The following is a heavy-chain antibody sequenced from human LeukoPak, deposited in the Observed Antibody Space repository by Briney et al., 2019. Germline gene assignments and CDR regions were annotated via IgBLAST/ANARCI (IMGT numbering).Heavy chain of an antibody. V-gene: IGHV3-7*03. J-gene: IGHJ4*02. CDR1: GFTFSSHQ. D-gene: IGHD3-22*01. CDR2: VNQDGSEK. CDR3: ARWDYNSGWYLDY. Sequence: GGSLRLSCGASGFTFSSHQMTWVRQAPGKGLEWVANVNQDGSEKRYGDSVKGRFSISRDNAKNSLYLQMNTLRAEDTALYYRARWDYNSGWYLDYWGQGTLVTVSS.